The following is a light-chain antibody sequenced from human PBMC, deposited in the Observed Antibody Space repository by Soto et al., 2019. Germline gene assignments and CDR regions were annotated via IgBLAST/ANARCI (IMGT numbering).Light chain of an antibody. V-gene: IGKV3-20*01. CDR3: QQYGSSPWT. Sequence: EIVMTQSPATLSLSAGERATLSCRASQSFSSSYLAWYQQKPGQAPRLLIYGASSRATGIPDRFSGSGSGTDFTLTISRLEPEDFAVYYCQQYGSSPWTFGQGTKVDIK. J-gene: IGKJ1*01. CDR2: GAS. CDR1: QSFSSSY.